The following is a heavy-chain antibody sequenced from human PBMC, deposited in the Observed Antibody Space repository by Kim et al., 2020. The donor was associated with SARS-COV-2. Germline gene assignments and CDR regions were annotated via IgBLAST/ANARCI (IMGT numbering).Heavy chain of an antibody. CDR3: ARINQWLVRYYFDY. Sequence: SNPSLKNRVTMSVDTSKNQFSLSVTSVTAAESAVYYCARINQWLVRYYFDYWGQGIRVTVSS. V-gene: IGHV4-31*02. D-gene: IGHD6-19*01. J-gene: IGHJ4*02.